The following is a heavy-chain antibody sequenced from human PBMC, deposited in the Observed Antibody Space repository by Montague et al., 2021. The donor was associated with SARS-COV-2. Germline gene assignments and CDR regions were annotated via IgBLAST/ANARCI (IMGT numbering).Heavy chain of an antibody. D-gene: IGHD3-16*01. CDR1: CGSGADRSST. Sequence: TVSCGSGADRSSTRVYTRHPPISGLVFCSRKKNSGYTHYNPSLKTRLNLSVDTSTNQFSLKLSSVTAADTAVYHCARLGPGPQGEESGGQGTIVIFSS. J-gene: IGHJ4*02. CDR3: ARLGPGPQGEES. V-gene: IGHV4-39*01. CDR2: KKNSGYT.